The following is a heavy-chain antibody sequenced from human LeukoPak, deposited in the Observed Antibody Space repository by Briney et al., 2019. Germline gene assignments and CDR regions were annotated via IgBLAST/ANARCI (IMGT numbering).Heavy chain of an antibody. Sequence: GGSLRLSCAASGFTFGSYSMNWVRQAPGKGLEWVSSISSSSSYIYYADSVKGRFTISRDNAKNPLYLQMNSLRAEDTAVYYCARDPEITIFGVVISHDAFDIWGQGTMVTVSS. CDR1: GFTFGSYS. CDR3: ARDPEITIFGVVISHDAFDI. CDR2: ISSSSSYI. J-gene: IGHJ3*02. D-gene: IGHD3-3*01. V-gene: IGHV3-21*01.